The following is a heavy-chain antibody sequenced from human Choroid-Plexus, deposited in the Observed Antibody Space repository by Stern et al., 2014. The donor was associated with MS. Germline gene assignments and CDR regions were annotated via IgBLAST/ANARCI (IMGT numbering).Heavy chain of an antibody. D-gene: IGHD2/OR15-2a*01. J-gene: IGHJ5*02. CDR2: VSYDGSNK. V-gene: IGHV3-30*18. Sequence: VQLVESGGGVVQPGRPLRLSCVASGFTLGSCAMHWVRQAPGKGLEWVAGVSYDGSNKYHADSVKGRFTISRDNSQNTLYMQMSSLRPEDTAVYYCAKDRQYLTYFFDHWGQGSLVTVSS. CDR1: GFTLGSCA. CDR3: AKDRQYLTYFFDH.